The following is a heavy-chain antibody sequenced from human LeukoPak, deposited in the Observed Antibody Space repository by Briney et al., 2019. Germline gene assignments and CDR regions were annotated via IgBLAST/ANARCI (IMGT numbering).Heavy chain of an antibody. CDR2: IYYSGST. CDR1: GVSISSYY. Sequence: SETLSLTCTVSGVSISSYYWSWIRQPPGKGLEWIGYIYYSGSTNYNPSLKSRVTISVDTSKNQFSLKLSSVTAADTAVYYCASGLRYFDLYSWGQGTLVTVSS. J-gene: IGHJ4*02. D-gene: IGHD3-9*01. V-gene: IGHV4-59*08. CDR3: ASGLRYFDLYS.